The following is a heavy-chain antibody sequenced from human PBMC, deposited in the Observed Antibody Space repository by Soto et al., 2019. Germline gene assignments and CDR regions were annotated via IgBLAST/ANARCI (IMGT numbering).Heavy chain of an antibody. CDR2: ITGSSSYI. V-gene: IGHV3-21*06. Sequence: GGSLRLSCAASGFIFSSHNMNWVHQAPGKGLEWVSSITGSSSYIFYADSVKGRFTISRDNAKNTVYLQVNSLRAEDTGVYYCARLVASETGYGMDVWGQGTTVTVSS. CDR3: ARLVASETGYGMDV. D-gene: IGHD3-9*01. J-gene: IGHJ6*02. CDR1: GFIFSSHN.